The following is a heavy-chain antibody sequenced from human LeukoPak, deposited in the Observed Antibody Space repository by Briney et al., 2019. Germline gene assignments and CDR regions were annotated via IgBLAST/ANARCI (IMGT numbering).Heavy chain of an antibody. Sequence: GRSLRLSCAASGFTFSSYAMHWVRRAPGKGLEWVAVISYDGSNKYYADSVKGRFTISRDNSKNTLYLQMNSLRAEDTAVYYCASVRAVAGTLYYWGQGTLVTVSS. CDR1: GFTFSSYA. CDR2: ISYDGSNK. V-gene: IGHV3-30*01. CDR3: ASVRAVAGTLYY. J-gene: IGHJ4*02. D-gene: IGHD6-19*01.